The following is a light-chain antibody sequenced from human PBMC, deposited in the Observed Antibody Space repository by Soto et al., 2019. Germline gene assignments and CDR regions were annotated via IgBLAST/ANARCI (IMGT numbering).Light chain of an antibody. CDR3: QESATTRWA. Sequence: DIQMTQSPSSLSSSVGDRVTIGCRASQNITNFLNWYQRNPGKAPNLLIFAASHLQSGVSSRFSGSGSGTDFTLTISSLHPEDFATFYCQESATTRWAFGQGTKVDI. CDR2: AAS. J-gene: IGKJ1*01. V-gene: IGKV1-39*01. CDR1: QNITNF.